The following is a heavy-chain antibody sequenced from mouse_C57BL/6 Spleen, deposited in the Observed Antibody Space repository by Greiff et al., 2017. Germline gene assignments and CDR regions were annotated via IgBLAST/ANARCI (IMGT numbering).Heavy chain of an antibody. CDR3: AREDYSGYFDV. CDR1: GFTFSDYY. Sequence: EVQLQESEGGLVQPGSSMKLSCTASGFTFSDYYMAWVRQVPEKGLEWVANINYDGSSTYYLDSLKIRFIISRENAKNILYLQMSSLKSEDTATYYCAREDYSGYFDVWGTGTTVTVSS. V-gene: IGHV5-16*01. CDR2: INYDGSST. D-gene: IGHD2-12*01. J-gene: IGHJ1*03.